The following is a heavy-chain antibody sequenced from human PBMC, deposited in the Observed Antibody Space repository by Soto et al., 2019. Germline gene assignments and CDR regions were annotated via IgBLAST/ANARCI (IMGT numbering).Heavy chain of an antibody. D-gene: IGHD1-26*01. Sequence: QVQLVESGGGVVQPGRSLRLSCPASGFTFSMYVMHWVRQDPGKGLEWVAVMAYDGNREYYGDSVKGRFFVSRDNSKNTLYLQINSLRPEDTAVYYCARVGGSFYGSWDSWGQGALVTVSS. CDR2: MAYDGNRE. CDR1: GFTFSMYV. V-gene: IGHV3-30-3*01. CDR3: ARVGGSFYGSWDS. J-gene: IGHJ4*02.